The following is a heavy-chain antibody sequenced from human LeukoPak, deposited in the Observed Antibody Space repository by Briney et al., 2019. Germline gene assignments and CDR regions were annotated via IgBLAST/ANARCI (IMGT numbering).Heavy chain of an antibody. CDR2: ISYSGST. CDR3: ARYYYDSSGYYYGYDY. V-gene: IGHV4-34*01. D-gene: IGHD3-22*01. CDR1: SESFSGYF. J-gene: IGHJ4*02. Sequence: SETLSLTCAIYSESFSGYFWSWIRRPPGKGLEWIGEISYSGSTNYNPSLKSRVTISVDTSKNQFSLKLSSVTAADTAVYYCARYYYDSSGYYYGYDYWGQGTLVTVSS.